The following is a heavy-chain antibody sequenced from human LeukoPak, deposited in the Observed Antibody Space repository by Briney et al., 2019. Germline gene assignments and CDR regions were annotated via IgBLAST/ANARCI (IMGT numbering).Heavy chain of an antibody. Sequence: SETLSLTCTVSGGSITNTGNYWGWIRQPPGKGLEWIGTIYNSGSTYYNPSLNSRVTISIDTSKNQFSLKVSSVTAADTAVYYCARVEIARTGSSYFYFYMDVWGKGTTVTVSS. CDR3: ARVEIARTGSSYFYFYMDV. V-gene: IGHV4-39*07. CDR1: GGSITNTGNY. D-gene: IGHD6-6*01. J-gene: IGHJ6*03. CDR2: IYNSGST.